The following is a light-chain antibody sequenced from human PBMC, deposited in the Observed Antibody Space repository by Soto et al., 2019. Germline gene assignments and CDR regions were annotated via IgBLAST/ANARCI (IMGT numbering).Light chain of an antibody. V-gene: IGKV3-20*01. CDR3: QQYGSSPMYT. J-gene: IGKJ2*01. CDR2: GAS. Sequence: EIVLTQSPGTLSLSPGERATLSCRASQSVSSSYLAWYQQKPGQAPRLLIYGASSRATGIPDRFSGSGSGTDFTLTIRRLEPEDFAVSYCQQYGSSPMYTFGQWTKLEIK. CDR1: QSVSSSY.